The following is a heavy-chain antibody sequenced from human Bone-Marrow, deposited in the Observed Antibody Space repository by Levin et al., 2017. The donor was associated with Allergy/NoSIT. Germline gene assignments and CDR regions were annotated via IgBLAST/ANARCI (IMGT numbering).Heavy chain of an antibody. Sequence: SGPTLVKPTQTLTLTCSFSGFSLTTRRGVGWIRQPPGKALEWLGIVYWDDDKRYSPSLRTRLIITKDTSKNQVVLTLTNMDPVDTGSYYCVHTYCGGDCYAHNVASDVFDTWGQGAMVTVFS. CDR3: VHTYCGGDCYAHNVASDVFDT. D-gene: IGHD2-21*02. CDR1: GFSLTTRRG. CDR2: VYWDDDK. J-gene: IGHJ3*02. V-gene: IGHV2-5*02.